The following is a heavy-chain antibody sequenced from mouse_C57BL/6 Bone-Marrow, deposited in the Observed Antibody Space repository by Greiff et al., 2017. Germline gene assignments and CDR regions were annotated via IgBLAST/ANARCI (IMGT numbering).Heavy chain of an antibody. CDR1: GYTFTNYW. Sequence: VQLQQSGAELVRPGTSVKMSCKASGYTFTNYWIGWAKQRPGHGLEWIGDIYPGGGYTNYNEKFKGKATLTADKSSSTAYMKDSRLTSEDSANYNCARWRDNYFDDGGEGTTL. CDR2: IYPGGGYT. CDR3: ARWRDNYFDD. V-gene: IGHV1-63*01. J-gene: IGHJ2*01.